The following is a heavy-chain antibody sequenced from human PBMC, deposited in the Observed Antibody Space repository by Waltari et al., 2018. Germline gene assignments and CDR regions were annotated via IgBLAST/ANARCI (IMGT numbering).Heavy chain of an antibody. CDR2: INPNSGGK. D-gene: IGHD6-19*01. CDR3: ARAGAHHEVSKDNNWFDP. V-gene: IGHV1-2*02. CDR1: VFPFPYYH. Sequence: QVQPFQSGAEEPRPVASVNLPCLCYVFPFPYYHMTGVRPAPSPGLEWMGWINPNSGGKNYAQKFQGRVTMTRDKSISTAYMELSRLRSDDTAVYYCARAGAHHEVSKDNNWFDPWGQGTMVTVSS. J-gene: IGHJ5*02.